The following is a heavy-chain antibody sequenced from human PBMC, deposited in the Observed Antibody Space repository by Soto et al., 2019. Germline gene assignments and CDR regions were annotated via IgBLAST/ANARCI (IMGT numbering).Heavy chain of an antibody. J-gene: IGHJ6*03. D-gene: IGHD6-13*01. CDR1: GGSINSYY. V-gene: IGHV4-59*08. CDR3: SVIAAEGYYYYMVV. CDR2: IYYSGST. Sequence: SVTLSLTCTVSGGSINSYYWSWIRQHPGKGLEWIGYIYYSGSTTYNPSLKSRVTISVDTPNNWFSLKLSSVTAADTAVYYCSVIAAEGYYYYMVVLGKGTSVTVSS.